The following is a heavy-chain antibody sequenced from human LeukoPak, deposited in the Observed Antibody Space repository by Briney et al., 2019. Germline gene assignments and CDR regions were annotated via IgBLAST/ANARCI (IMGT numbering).Heavy chain of an antibody. CDR2: IYHSGST. D-gene: IGHD1-26*01. Sequence: SETLSLTCAVSGYSISSGYYWGWIRQPPGKGLEWIGSIYHSGSTYYNPSLKSRGTISVDTSKNQFSLKLSSVTAADTAVYYCAAESIVGATTESYVDYWGQGTLVTVSS. CDR3: AAESIVGATTESYVDY. CDR1: GYSISSGYY. V-gene: IGHV4-38-2*01. J-gene: IGHJ4*02.